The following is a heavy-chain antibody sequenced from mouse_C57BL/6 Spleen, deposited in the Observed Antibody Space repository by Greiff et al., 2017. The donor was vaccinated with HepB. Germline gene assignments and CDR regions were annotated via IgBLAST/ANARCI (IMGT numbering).Heavy chain of an antibody. D-gene: IGHD1-1*01. V-gene: IGHV3-6*01. Sequence: EVQLQESGPGLVKPSQSLSLTCSVTGYSITSGYYWNWIRQFPGNKLEWMGYISYDGSNNYNPSLKNRISITRDTSKNQFFLKLNSVTTEDTATYYCAREGSIIAYWGQGTLVTVSA. J-gene: IGHJ3*01. CDR3: AREGSIIAY. CDR1: GYSITSGYY. CDR2: ISYDGSN.